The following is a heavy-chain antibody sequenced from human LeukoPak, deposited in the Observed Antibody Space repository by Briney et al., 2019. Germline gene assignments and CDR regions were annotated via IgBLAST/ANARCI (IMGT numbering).Heavy chain of an antibody. J-gene: IGHJ4*02. CDR2: ISYDGSNK. Sequence: GGSLRLSCAASGFTFSDYYMSWIRQAPGKGLEWVAVISYDGSNKYYADSVKGRFTISRDNSKNTLYLQMNSLRAEDTAVYYCARPYSSGWYDYWGQGTLVTVSS. CDR3: ARPYSSGWYDY. D-gene: IGHD6-19*01. V-gene: IGHV3-30-3*01. CDR1: GFTFSDYY.